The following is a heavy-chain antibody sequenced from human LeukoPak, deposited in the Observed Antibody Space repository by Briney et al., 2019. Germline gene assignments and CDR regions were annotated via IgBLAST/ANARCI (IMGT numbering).Heavy chain of an antibody. V-gene: IGHV1-2*04. Sequence: ASVKVSCKASGYTFTGYYMHWVRQAPGQGLEWMGWINPNSGGTNYAQKFQGWVTMTRDTSISTAYMELSRLRSDDTAVYYCARGFNRSYSGYDLATYYFDYWGQGTLVTVFS. CDR2: INPNSGGT. CDR3: ARGFNRSYSGYDLATYYFDY. CDR1: GYTFTGYY. J-gene: IGHJ4*02. D-gene: IGHD5-12*01.